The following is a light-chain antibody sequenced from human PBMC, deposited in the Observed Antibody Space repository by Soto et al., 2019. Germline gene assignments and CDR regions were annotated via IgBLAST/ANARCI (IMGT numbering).Light chain of an antibody. CDR2: EVS. CDR3: SSHTSYSTRV. Sequence: QSVLTQPASVSGSPGQSIAISCTGTSSDVGGYNYVSWYQLHPGKAPKLMIHEVSNRPSGVSDRFSGSKSGNTASLTISGLQADDEADYYCSSHTSYSTRVFGTGTKVTVL. J-gene: IGLJ1*01. V-gene: IGLV2-14*01. CDR1: SSDVGGYNY.